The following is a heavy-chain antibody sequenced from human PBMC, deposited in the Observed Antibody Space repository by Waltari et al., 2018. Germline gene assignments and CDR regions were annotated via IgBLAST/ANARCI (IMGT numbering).Heavy chain of an antibody. CDR2: IGGSGTDT. D-gene: IGHD2-2*01. Sequence: EVQLLESGGGLIQPGGSLRLSCAASGFTFSASARSWVRQAPGRGLEWISAIGGSGTDTYYADSVKGRFTISRDNSKNRLYLRMSSLRADDTAVYYCAKEIVVVPGNINYFDYWGQGTLVTVSS. J-gene: IGHJ4*02. CDR1: GFTFSASA. V-gene: IGHV3-23*01. CDR3: AKEIVVVPGNINYFDY.